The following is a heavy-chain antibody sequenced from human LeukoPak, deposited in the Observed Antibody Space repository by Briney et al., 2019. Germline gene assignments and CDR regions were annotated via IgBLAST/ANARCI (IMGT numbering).Heavy chain of an antibody. J-gene: IGHJ4*02. CDR2: ISYSGST. D-gene: IGHD3-16*02. CDR1: GGSISSYY. V-gene: IGHV4-59*01. Sequence: SETLSLTCTVSGGSISSYYWSWIRQPPGKGLEWIGYISYSGSTNYNPSLKSRVTISVDTSKNQFSLKLSSVTAADTAVYYCARYVWGSYPTFEDYWGQGTLVTVST. CDR3: ARYVWGSYPTFEDY.